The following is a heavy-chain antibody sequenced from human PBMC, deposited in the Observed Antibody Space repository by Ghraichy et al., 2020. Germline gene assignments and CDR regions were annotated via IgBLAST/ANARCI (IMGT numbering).Heavy chain of an antibody. Sequence: GGSLRLTCAASGFIFSSYGMNWVRQAPGKGLEWVAVIWYDGSNKYYADSVKGRFTISRDNSKNTLYLQMNSLRAEDTAVYYCARGSNGDYGRWFDPWGQGTLVTVSS. CDR1: GFIFSSYG. D-gene: IGHD4-17*01. V-gene: IGHV3-33*01. CDR2: IWYDGSNK. J-gene: IGHJ5*02. CDR3: ARGSNGDYGRWFDP.